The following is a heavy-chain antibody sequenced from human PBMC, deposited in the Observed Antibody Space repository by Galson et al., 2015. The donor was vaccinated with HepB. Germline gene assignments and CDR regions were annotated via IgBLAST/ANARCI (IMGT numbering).Heavy chain of an antibody. D-gene: IGHD6-19*01. CDR2: ISGSGGST. J-gene: IGHJ4*02. CDR3: AKDRVAGSLMGFDY. CDR1: GFTFRTYA. V-gene: IGHV3-23*01. Sequence: SLRLSCAASGFTFRTYAMTWVRQAPGKGLEWVSAISGSGGSTYYADSVKGRFTISRDNSKNTLYLQMNSLRAEDTAVYYCAKDRVAGSLMGFDYWGQGTLVTVSS.